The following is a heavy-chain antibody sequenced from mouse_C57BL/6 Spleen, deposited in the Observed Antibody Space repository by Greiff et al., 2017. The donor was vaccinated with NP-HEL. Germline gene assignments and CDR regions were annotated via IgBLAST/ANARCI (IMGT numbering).Heavy chain of an antibody. CDR2: IWSGGST. V-gene: IGHV2-4*01. CDR3: AKKPAGTGAMDY. J-gene: IGHJ4*01. D-gene: IGHD4-1*01. CDR1: GFSLTSYG. Sequence: VKLMESGPGLVQPSQSLSITCTVSGFSLTSYGVHWVRQPPGKGLEWLGVIWSGGSTDYNAAFISRLSISKDNSKSQVFFKMNSLQADDTAIYYCAKKPAGTGAMDYWGQGTSVTVSS.